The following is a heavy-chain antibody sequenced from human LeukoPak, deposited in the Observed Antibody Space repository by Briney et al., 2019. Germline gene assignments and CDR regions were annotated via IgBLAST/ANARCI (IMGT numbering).Heavy chain of an antibody. D-gene: IGHD5-24*01. Sequence: PGGSLRLSCAASGFTFSNYGMQWVRQAPGKGLEWVAFIRNDGTNQYYADFLKGRFTISRDNSKNTLYLQMNSLRGEDTAVYYCAYPSGDYWGQGTLVTVSS. V-gene: IGHV3-30*02. J-gene: IGHJ4*02. CDR2: IRNDGTNQ. CDR3: AYPSGDY. CDR1: GFTFSNYG.